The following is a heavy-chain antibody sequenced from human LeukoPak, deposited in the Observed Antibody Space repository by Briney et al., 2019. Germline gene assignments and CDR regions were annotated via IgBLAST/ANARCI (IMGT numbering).Heavy chain of an antibody. CDR3: AGGYCSSTSCYTHYYYYGMDV. V-gene: IGHV4-39*01. CDR2: IYYSGST. D-gene: IGHD2-2*02. J-gene: IGHJ6*02. Sequence: PSETLSLTCTVSGGSISGSSYFWGWIRQPPGKGLEWIGSIYYSGSTYYNPSLKSRVTISVDTSKNQFSLKLSSVTAADTAVYYCAGGYCSSTSCYTHYYYYGMDVWGQGTTVTVSS. CDR1: GGSISGSSYF.